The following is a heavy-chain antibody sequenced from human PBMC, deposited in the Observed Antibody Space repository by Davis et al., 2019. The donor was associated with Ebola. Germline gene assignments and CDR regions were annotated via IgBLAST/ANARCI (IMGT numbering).Heavy chain of an antibody. V-gene: IGHV3-23*01. CDR1: GFTFSSYD. D-gene: IGHD3-16*02. CDR2: ISGSGGST. J-gene: IGHJ5*02. Sequence: GGSLRLSCAASGFTFSSYDIHWVRQAPGKGLEWVSAISGSGGSTYYADSVKGRFTISRDNSKNTLYLQMNSLRAEDTAVYYCARDSHYDYVWGSYRSNWFDPWGQGTLVTVSS. CDR3: ARDSHYDYVWGSYRSNWFDP.